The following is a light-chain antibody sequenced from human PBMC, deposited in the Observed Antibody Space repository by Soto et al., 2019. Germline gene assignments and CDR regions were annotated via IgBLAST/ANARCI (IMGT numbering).Light chain of an antibody. CDR1: SSDVGNYKY. V-gene: IGLV2-14*01. CDR2: EVS. Sequence: QSVLTQPASVSGSPGQSITISCTGTSSDVGNYKYVSWYQQHPGKAPKLMIYEVSNRPSGVSNSFSGSKSGNTASLTISGLQAEDETDYYCFSYTSSGTYVFGTGTTVTVL. CDR3: FSYTSSGTYV. J-gene: IGLJ1*01.